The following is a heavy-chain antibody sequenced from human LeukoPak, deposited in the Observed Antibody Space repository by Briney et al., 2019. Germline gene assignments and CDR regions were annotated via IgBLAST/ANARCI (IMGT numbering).Heavy chain of an antibody. V-gene: IGHV3-74*01. CDR3: VRDFRSADY. J-gene: IGHJ4*02. Sequence: GGSLRLSCAASGFPFSYYSMNWVRQAPGKGPMWVSRICPDGTVTNYADSVKARFIISRDNARNTVYLQMNSLRVEDTAVYYCVRDFRSADYWGQGTLVTVSS. CDR2: ICPDGTVT. CDR1: GFPFSYYS.